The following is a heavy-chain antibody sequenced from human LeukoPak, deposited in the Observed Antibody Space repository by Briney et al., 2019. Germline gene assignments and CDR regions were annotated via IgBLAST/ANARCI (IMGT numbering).Heavy chain of an antibody. Sequence: GRSLRLSCAASGFTFSSYGMHWVRQAPGKGLEWVAFIRYDGSNKYYADSVKGRFTISRDNSKNTLYLQMNSLRAEDTAVYYCAKDPGIAAAGLNWFDPWGQGTLVTVSS. J-gene: IGHJ5*02. CDR1: GFTFSSYG. V-gene: IGHV3-30*02. CDR3: AKDPGIAAAGLNWFDP. CDR2: IRYDGSNK. D-gene: IGHD6-13*01.